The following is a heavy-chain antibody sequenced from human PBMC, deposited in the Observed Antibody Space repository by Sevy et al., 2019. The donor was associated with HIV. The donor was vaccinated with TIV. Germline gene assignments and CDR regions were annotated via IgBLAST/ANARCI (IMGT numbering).Heavy chain of an antibody. CDR2: MSPKGGAT. CDR1: GYTFTSYD. CDR3: ASGGNGDFWSYEYYYYGMDV. D-gene: IGHD3-3*01. J-gene: IGHJ6*02. Sequence: ASVKVSCEASGYTFTSYDINWVRQATGQGLEWMGWMSPKGGATGFAQKFQGRVTMTRNTSISTAYMELSSLTYEDTAVYYCASGGNGDFWSYEYYYYGMDVWGQGTAVTVSS. V-gene: IGHV1-8*01.